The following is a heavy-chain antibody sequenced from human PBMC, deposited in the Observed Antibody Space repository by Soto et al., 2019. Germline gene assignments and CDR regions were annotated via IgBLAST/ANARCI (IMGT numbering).Heavy chain of an antibody. CDR3: ARHGASIAAAGQVDY. CDR2: IYPGDSDT. J-gene: IGHJ4*02. Sequence: GESLKISCKGSGYSFTSYWIGWVRQMPGKGLEWMGIIYPGDSDTRYSPSFQGQVTISADKSISTAYLQWSSLKASDTAMYYCARHGASIAAAGQVDYWGQGTLVTVSS. D-gene: IGHD6-13*01. CDR1: GYSFTSYW. V-gene: IGHV5-51*01.